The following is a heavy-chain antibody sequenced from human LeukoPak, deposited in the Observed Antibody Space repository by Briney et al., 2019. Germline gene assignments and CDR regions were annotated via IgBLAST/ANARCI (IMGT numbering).Heavy chain of an antibody. D-gene: IGHD6-19*01. CDR1: GGSISSYY. Sequence: PSETLSLTCTVSGGSISSYYWSWIRQPPGKGLEWIGYIYYSGSTNYNPSLKSRVTISVDTSKNQFSLKLSSVTAADTAVYYCASSSGWYYLDYWGQGTLVTVSS. V-gene: IGHV4-59*01. CDR3: ASSSGWYYLDY. CDR2: IYYSGST. J-gene: IGHJ4*02.